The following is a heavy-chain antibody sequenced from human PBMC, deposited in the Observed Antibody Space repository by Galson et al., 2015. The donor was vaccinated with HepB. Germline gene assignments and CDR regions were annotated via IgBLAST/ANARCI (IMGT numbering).Heavy chain of an antibody. Sequence: SCQASGYTFTGYYMHWVRQAPGQGLEWMGWINPNSGGTNYAQKFQGRVTMTRDTSISTAYMELSRLRSDDTAVYYCARDGVVPAAIYWYFDLWGRGTLVTVSS. V-gene: IGHV1-2*02. CDR2: INPNSGGT. D-gene: IGHD2-2*01. CDR1: GYTFTGYY. CDR3: ARDGVVPAAIYWYFDL. J-gene: IGHJ2*01.